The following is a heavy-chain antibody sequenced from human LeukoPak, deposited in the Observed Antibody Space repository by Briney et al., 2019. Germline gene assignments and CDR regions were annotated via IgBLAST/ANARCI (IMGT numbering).Heavy chain of an antibody. Sequence: PGGSLRLSCAASGFIFSNYGMHWVRQAPGKGLDWVAVIWYDGSYKYYADSVKGRFTISRDNSKNTLYLQMNSLRAEDTAIYYCAKVVQYTASTRTGLDYWGQGTLVTVSS. CDR1: GFIFSNYG. J-gene: IGHJ4*02. D-gene: IGHD5-18*01. CDR3: AKVVQYTASTRTGLDY. CDR2: IWYDGSYK. V-gene: IGHV3-33*06.